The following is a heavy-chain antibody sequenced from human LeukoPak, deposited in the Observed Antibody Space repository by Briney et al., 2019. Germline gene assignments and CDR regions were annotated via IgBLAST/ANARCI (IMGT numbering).Heavy chain of an antibody. D-gene: IGHD4-17*01. CDR3: AGGGDYEYFQH. J-gene: IGHJ1*01. CDR1: GYTFTSYG. Sequence: ASVKVSCKPFGYTFTSYGITWVRQAPGQGLEWMGWISAYNGNTNYAQKFQGRVTMSTDTSTSTAYMELRSLKSDDTAVYYCAGGGDYEYFQHWGQGTLVTVSS. V-gene: IGHV1-18*01. CDR2: ISAYNGNT.